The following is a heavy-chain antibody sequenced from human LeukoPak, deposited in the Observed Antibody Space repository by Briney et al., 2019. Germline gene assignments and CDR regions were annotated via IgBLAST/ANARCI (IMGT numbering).Heavy chain of an antibody. V-gene: IGHV2-70*04. CDR2: IDWDDDK. D-gene: IGHD6-19*01. CDR3: AVVVVAGTRYADY. Sequence: SGPALVKPTQTLTLTCTFSGFSLSTSGMRASWIRQPPGKALEWLARIDWDDDKFYSTSLKTRLTISKDTSKNQVVLTMTNMDPVDTATYYCAVVVVAGTRYADYWGQGTLVTVSS. CDR1: GFSLSTSGMR. J-gene: IGHJ4*02.